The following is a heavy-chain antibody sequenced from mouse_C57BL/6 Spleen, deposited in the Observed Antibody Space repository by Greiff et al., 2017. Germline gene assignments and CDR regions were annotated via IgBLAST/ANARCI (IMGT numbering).Heavy chain of an antibody. J-gene: IGHJ1*03. Sequence: VKLMESGAELVKPGASVKLSCKASGYTFTSYWMQWVKQRPGQGLEWIGEIDPSDSYTNYNQKFKGKATLTVDTYSSTAYMQLSSLTSEDSAVYYCARRITTVGSPHWYFDVWGTGTTVTVSS. D-gene: IGHD1-1*01. CDR1: GYTFTSYW. V-gene: IGHV1-50*01. CDR2: IDPSDSYT. CDR3: ARRITTVGSPHWYFDV.